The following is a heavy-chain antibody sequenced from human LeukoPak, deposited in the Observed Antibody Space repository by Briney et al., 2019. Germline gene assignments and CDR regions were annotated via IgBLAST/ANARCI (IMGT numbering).Heavy chain of an antibody. V-gene: IGHV1-3*04. J-gene: IGHJ4*02. CDR2: INTGNGNT. Sequence: ASVKVSCKASGYTFTNYALHWVRQAPGQRLEWMGWINTGNGNTKYSQKFQGRITITGDTPASTGYMELSSLRSEDTAVYYCTTGGEPAVGKHFESWGQGILVTVSP. CDR1: GYTFTNYA. CDR3: TTGGEPAVGKHFES. D-gene: IGHD1-14*01.